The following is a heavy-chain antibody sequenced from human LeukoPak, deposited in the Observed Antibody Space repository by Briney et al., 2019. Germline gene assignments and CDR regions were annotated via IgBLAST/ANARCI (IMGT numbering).Heavy chain of an antibody. J-gene: IGHJ4*02. V-gene: IGHV3-23*01. D-gene: IGHD2-2*01. CDR3: AKKYGQIPSFDY. Sequence: GGSLRLSCAASGFAFSRNAMSWVRQAPGKGPEWVSGITGSGGSTDSADSVKGRFTISRDNSKNTLYLQMNSLRVEDTAVYYCAKKYGQIPSFDYWGQGTLVTVSS. CDR2: ITGSGGST. CDR1: GFAFSRNA.